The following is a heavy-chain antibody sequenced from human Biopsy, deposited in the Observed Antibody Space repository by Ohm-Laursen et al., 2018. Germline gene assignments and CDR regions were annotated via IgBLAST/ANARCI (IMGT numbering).Heavy chain of an antibody. J-gene: IGHJ4*01. CDR2: INWNSDRV. V-gene: IGHV3-9*01. CDR3: TKRRTAVRPFDS. D-gene: IGHD6-25*01. Sequence: SLRLSCAASGFKFDEFAMHWVRQTPGKGLEWVSAINWNSDRVDYADSVKGRFTISRDNAENSRYLEMNSLRSEDTAFYYCTKRRTAVRPFDSWGHGTLVTVSS. CDR1: GFKFDEFA.